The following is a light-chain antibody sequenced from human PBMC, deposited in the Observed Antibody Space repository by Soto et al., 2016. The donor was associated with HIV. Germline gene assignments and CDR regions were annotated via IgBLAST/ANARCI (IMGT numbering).Light chain of an antibody. V-gene: IGLV3-19*01. CDR1: SLRGSY. J-gene: IGLJ2*01. CDR3: SSRDSSGNHVI. Sequence: SSGLTQDPAVSVALGQTVRITCQGDSLRGSYASWYQQKPGQAPLLVIYGKNNRPSGIPDRFSGSNSGNIVSLTITGAQAEDEADYYCSSRDSSGNHVIFGGGTKLTVL. CDR2: GKN.